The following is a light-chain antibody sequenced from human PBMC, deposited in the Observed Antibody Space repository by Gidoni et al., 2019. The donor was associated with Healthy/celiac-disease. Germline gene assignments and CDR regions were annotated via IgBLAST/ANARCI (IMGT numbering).Light chain of an antibody. V-gene: IGKV4-1*01. Sequence: DLVMTQSPDSLAVSLGEKATINCKSSQSVLYSSNNNNYLAWYQQKPGQPPKLLIYLASTRESGVPDRFSGSGSGTDFTLTISSLQAEDVAVYYCQQYYSTLRTFGQGTKVEIK. CDR1: QSVLYSSNNNNY. J-gene: IGKJ1*01. CDR2: LAS. CDR3: QQYYSTLRT.